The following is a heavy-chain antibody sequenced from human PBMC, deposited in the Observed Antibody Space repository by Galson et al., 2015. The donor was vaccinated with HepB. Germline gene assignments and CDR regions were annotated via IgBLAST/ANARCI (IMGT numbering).Heavy chain of an antibody. CDR1: GFTFSSYG. CDR2: ISYDGSNK. CDR3: AKDLGLEGDYGYFDY. J-gene: IGHJ4*02. Sequence: SLRLSCAASGFTFSSYGMHWVRQAPGKGLEWVAVISYDGSNKYYADSVKGRFTISRDNSKNTLYLQMNSLRAEDTAVYYCAKDLGLEGDYGYFDYWGQGTLVTVSS. V-gene: IGHV3-30*18. D-gene: IGHD4/OR15-4a*01.